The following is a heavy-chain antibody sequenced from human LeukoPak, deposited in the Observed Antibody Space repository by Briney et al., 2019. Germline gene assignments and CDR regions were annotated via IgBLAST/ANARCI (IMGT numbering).Heavy chain of an antibody. Sequence: GGSLRLSCAASGFTFSSYEMNWVRQAPGKGLEWVSYISNSGSTIYYTDSVKGRFTISRDHSKNSLFLQMNSLRSEDTALYYCAKVRDAYNDNAPLDVWGQGTMVTVSS. CDR2: ISNSGSTI. D-gene: IGHD5-24*01. CDR3: AKVRDAYNDNAPLDV. J-gene: IGHJ3*01. V-gene: IGHV3-48*03. CDR1: GFTFSSYE.